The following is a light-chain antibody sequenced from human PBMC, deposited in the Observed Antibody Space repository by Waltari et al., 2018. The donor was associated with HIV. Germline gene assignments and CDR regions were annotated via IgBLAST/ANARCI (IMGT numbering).Light chain of an antibody. CDR2: DAS. CDR1: QDINTF. CDR3: QQYDNLPPYT. Sequence: DIQMTQSPSSLSASVGDRVTITCQASQDINTFLTWYRHKPGTAPKLLIYDASYLETGVPSRFSGSGSGTDFSLTISSLQPEDTATYYCQQYDNLPPYTFGQGTKVEIK. V-gene: IGKV1-33*01. J-gene: IGKJ2*01.